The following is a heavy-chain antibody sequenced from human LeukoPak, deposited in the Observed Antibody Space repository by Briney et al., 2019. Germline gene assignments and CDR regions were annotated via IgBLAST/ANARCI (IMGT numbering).Heavy chain of an antibody. CDR2: MFYSGST. V-gene: IGHV4-39*07. CDR1: GGSISSSSYY. CDR3: ARGSQGFVVPAGELDY. D-gene: IGHD2-2*01. J-gene: IGHJ4*02. Sequence: PSETLSLTCTVSGGSISSSSYYWGWIRQPPGKGLEWIGTMFYSGSTYYNPSLKSRVTFSVDTSKNQFSLKLSSVTAADTAVYYCARGSQGFVVPAGELDYWGQGTLVTVSS.